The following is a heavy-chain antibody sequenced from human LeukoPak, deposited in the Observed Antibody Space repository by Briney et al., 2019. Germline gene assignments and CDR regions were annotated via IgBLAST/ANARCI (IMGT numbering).Heavy chain of an antibody. V-gene: IGHV4-39*01. D-gene: IGHD2-2*01. Sequence: SSETLSLTCTVSGGSISSSSYYWGWIRQPPGKGLEWIGSIYYSGSTYYNPSLKSRVTISVDTSKNQFSLKLSSVTAADTAVYYCARNIVVVPAATDAFDIWGQGTMVTVSS. J-gene: IGHJ3*02. CDR3: ARNIVVVPAATDAFDI. CDR1: GGSISSSSYY. CDR2: IYYSGST.